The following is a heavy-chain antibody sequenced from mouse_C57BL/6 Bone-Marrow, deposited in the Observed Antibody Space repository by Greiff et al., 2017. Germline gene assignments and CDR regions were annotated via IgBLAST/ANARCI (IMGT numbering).Heavy chain of an antibody. CDR2: ISDGGSYT. J-gene: IGHJ4*01. CDR3: ARVYYYAMDY. CDR1: GFTFSSYA. Sequence: EVHLVESGGGLVKPGGSLKLSCAASGFTFSSYAMSWVHQTPEKRLEWVATISDGGSYTYYPDNVKGRFTISRDNAKNNLYLQMSHLKSEDTAMYYCARVYYYAMDYWGQGTSVTVSS. V-gene: IGHV5-4*01.